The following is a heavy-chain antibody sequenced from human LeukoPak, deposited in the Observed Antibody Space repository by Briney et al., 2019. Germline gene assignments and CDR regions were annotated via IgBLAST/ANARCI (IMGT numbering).Heavy chain of an antibody. D-gene: IGHD3-10*01. J-gene: IGHJ4*02. CDR2: INHSGGT. CDR1: GGSLSGYY. Sequence: SETLSLNCAGYGGSLSGYYWSWIRQPPGKGLEWIGEINHSGGTNYNPSLKSRVTISVDTSSNSFSLKLSSVTAADTAVYYCARDRGAVRGVITYFDYWGQGTLVTVSS. V-gene: IGHV4-34*01. CDR3: ARDRGAVRGVITYFDY.